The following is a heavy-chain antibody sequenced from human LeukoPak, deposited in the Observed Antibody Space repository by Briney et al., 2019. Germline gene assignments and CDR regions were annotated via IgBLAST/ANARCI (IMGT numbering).Heavy chain of an antibody. J-gene: IGHJ4*02. Sequence: PSETLSLTCAVYGGSFSGYYWSWIRQPPGKGLEWIGKINHSGSTNYNPSLKSRVTISVDTSKNQFSLKLSSVTAADTAVYYCARRYYYDSSGYYPHWGQGTLVTVSS. CDR1: GGSFSGYY. CDR3: ARRYYYDSSGYYPH. CDR2: INHSGST. D-gene: IGHD3-22*01. V-gene: IGHV4-34*01.